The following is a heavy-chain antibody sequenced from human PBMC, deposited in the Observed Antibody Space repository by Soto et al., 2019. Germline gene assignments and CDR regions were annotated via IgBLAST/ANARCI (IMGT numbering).Heavy chain of an antibody. V-gene: IGHV1-8*01. Sequence: VQLVQSGAEVKKPGASVKVSCRASGYTISSYEINWVRQAPGQGLEWMGWMSPGSGDTGYAPSFQGRVAMTRNISINTAYLELTSLTPEDTGVYFCARDIMAPWGQGTLVTVSA. CDR3: ARDIMAP. CDR1: GYTISSYE. J-gene: IGHJ5*02. D-gene: IGHD5-12*01. CDR2: MSPGSGDT.